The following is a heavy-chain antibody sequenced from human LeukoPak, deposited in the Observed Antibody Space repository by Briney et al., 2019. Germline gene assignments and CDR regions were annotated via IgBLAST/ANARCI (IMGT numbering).Heavy chain of an antibody. CDR1: GGSISSGGYY. J-gene: IGHJ6*02. D-gene: IGHD5-12*01. CDR2: IYYSGST. Sequence: PSETLSLTCTVSGGSISSGGYYWSWIRQHPGKGLEWIGYIYYSGSTYYNPSLKSRVTISVDTSKNQFSLKLSSVTAADTAVYYCARDILYSSYESVYYYGMDVWGQGTTVTVSS. CDR3: ARDILYSSYESVYYYGMDV. V-gene: IGHV4-31*03.